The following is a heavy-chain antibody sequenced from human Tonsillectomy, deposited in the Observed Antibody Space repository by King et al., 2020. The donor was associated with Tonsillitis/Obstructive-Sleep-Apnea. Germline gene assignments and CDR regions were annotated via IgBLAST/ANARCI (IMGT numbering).Heavy chain of an antibody. J-gene: IGHJ5*02. D-gene: IGHD5-12*01. V-gene: IGHV5-10-1*01. Sequence: VQLVESGAEVKKPGESLRISCKGSGYSFTSYWISWVRQMPGKGLAWLGRIDPSDSDTNYSPSFPGHVTISADKSISTAYLQWSSLKASDSAIYYCAGEGYSAHVGWFDPWGQGTLVIVSS. CDR2: IDPSDSDT. CDR1: GYSFTSYW. CDR3: AGEGYSAHVGWFDP.